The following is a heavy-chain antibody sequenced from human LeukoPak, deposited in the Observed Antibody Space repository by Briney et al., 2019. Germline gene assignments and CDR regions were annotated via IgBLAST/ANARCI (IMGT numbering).Heavy chain of an antibody. CDR3: ARGYGSTSFY. CDR1: GFTFSDYW. J-gene: IGHJ4*02. D-gene: IGHD2-2*01. Sequence: PGGSLRLSCVASGFTFSDYWMSWVRQAPGKGLEWVANINQDGSEKYSVDSVKGRFTISRDNAKKSLYLQMNSLSADDTAVYYCARGYGSTSFYWGQGTLVTVSS. V-gene: IGHV3-7*04. CDR2: INQDGSEK.